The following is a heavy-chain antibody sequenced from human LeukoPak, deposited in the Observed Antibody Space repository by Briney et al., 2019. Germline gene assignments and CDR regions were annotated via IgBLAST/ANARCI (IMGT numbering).Heavy chain of an antibody. J-gene: IGHJ4*02. V-gene: IGHV4-31*03. CDR2: IYYSGST. CDR3: ARTAGWSADY. Sequence: SETPSLTCTVSGGSMSSGGYFWSWIRQLPGKGLEWIGNIYYSGSTYYSPSLKSRITISVDTSKNQFSLRLSSVTAADTAVYYCARTAGWSADYWGQGTLITVSS. D-gene: IGHD2-8*01. CDR1: GGSMSSGGYF.